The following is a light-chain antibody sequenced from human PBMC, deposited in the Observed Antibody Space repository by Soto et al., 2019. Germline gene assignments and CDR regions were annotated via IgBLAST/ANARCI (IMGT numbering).Light chain of an antibody. V-gene: IGLV2-11*01. CDR2: DVN. J-gene: IGLJ1*01. Sequence: QSALTQPASLSGSPGQSITISCTGTSSDIGAYDYVSWFQQHPGKAPKLMIYDVNKRPSGVPDRFSGSKSGNTASLTISGLQAEDEADYYCCSYADRFVFGTGTKLTVL. CDR3: CSYADRFV. CDR1: SSDIGAYDY.